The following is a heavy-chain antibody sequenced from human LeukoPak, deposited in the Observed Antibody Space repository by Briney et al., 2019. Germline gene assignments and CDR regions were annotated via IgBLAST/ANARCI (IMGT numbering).Heavy chain of an antibody. J-gene: IGHJ4*02. CDR3: LAYCGGDCYSFDY. D-gene: IGHD2-21*02. CDR2: ISSSSSYI. CDR1: GFTFSSYS. V-gene: IGHV3-21*01. Sequence: GRSLRLSCAASGFTFSSYSMNWVRQAPGKGLEGVSSISSSSSYIYYADSVKGRFTISRDNAKNSLYLQMNSLRAEDTAVYYCLAYCGGDCYSFDYWGQGTLVTVSS.